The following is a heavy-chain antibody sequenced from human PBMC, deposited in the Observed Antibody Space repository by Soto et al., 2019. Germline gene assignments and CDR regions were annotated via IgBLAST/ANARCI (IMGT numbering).Heavy chain of an antibody. J-gene: IGHJ4*02. D-gene: IGHD6-13*01. V-gene: IGHV3-23*01. CDR3: AMGLAAAGPLDY. CDR1: GFTFSSSA. CDR2: ISGSGGTP. Sequence: LRLSCAASGFTFSSSAMSWVRQAPGRGLEWFSTISGSGGTPYYADSVKGRFTISRDNSKNTLYLVLNSLRAEDTAVYYCAMGLAAAGPLDYWGQGTLVTVSS.